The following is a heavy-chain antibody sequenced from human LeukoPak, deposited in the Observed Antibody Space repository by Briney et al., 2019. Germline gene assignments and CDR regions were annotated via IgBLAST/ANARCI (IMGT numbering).Heavy chain of an antibody. CDR1: GFTVSSNY. V-gene: IGHV3-53*01. CDR3: AKSPPSTTNYFDY. CDR2: IYSGGTT. D-gene: IGHD4-17*01. J-gene: IGHJ4*02. Sequence: PGGSLRLSCAASGFTVSSNYMSWVRQAPGRGLEWVSVIYSGGTTYYADSVKGRFTISRDNSKNTLYLQMNSLRAEDTAVYYCAKSPPSTTNYFDYWGQGTLVTVSS.